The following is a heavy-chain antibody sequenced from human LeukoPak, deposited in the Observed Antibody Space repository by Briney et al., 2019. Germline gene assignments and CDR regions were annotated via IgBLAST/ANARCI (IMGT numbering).Heavy chain of an antibody. CDR1: GGSISSYY. J-gene: IGHJ2*01. V-gene: IGHV4-59*06. CDR2: IYYSGST. Sequence: SETLSLTCTVSGGSISSYYWSWIRQHPGKGLEWIGYIYYSGSTYYNPSLKSRVTISVDMSKSQFSLKLSSVTAADTAVYYCARGSGNDYGDYWYFDLWGRGTLVTVPS. D-gene: IGHD4-17*01. CDR3: ARGSGNDYGDYWYFDL.